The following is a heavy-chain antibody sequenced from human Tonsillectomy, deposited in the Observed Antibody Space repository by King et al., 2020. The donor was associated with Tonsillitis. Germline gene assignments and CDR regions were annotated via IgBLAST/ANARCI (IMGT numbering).Heavy chain of an antibody. D-gene: IGHD6-19*01. J-gene: IGHJ4*02. Sequence: QLVQSGAEVKKPGDSVKVSCKASGYTFTDYYLHWVRQAPEQGLEWVGWINPNTGDTNFAQKFHGRVTLTRDTSITTAYMELSSLRSDDTAVYYCARNLLEAVAVYVFAYWGQGTLVTVSS. CDR1: GYTFTDYY. V-gene: IGHV1-2*02. CDR3: ARNLLEAVAVYVFAY. CDR2: INPNTGDT.